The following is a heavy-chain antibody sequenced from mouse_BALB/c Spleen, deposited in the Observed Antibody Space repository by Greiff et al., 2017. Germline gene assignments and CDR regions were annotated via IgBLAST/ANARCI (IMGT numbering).Heavy chain of an antibody. CDR2: IDPANGNT. D-gene: IGHD2-2*01. CDR3: APGFYYAMDY. V-gene: IGHV14-3*02. CDR1: GFNIKDTY. Sequence: VQLQQSGAELVKPGASVKLSCTASGFNIKDTYMHWVKQRPEQGLEWIGRIDPANGNTKYDPKFQGKATITADTSSNTAYLQLSSLTSKDTAVYYCAPGFYYAMDYWGQGTSVTVSS. J-gene: IGHJ4*01.